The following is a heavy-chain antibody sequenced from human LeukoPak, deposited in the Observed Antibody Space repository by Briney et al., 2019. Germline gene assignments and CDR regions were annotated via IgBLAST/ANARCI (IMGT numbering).Heavy chain of an antibody. Sequence: SQTLSLTCTVSGGPISSGDYYWSWIRQPPGKGLEWIGYIYYSGSTYYNPSLKSRVTISVDTSKNQFSLKLSSVTAADTAVYYCARGIDFWSGYYNWFDPWGQGTLVTVSS. CDR1: GGPISSGDYY. CDR2: IYYSGST. D-gene: IGHD3-3*01. J-gene: IGHJ5*02. V-gene: IGHV4-30-4*08. CDR3: ARGIDFWSGYYNWFDP.